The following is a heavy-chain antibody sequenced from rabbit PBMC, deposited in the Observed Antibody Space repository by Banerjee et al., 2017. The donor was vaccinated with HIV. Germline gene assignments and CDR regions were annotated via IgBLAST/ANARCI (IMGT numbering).Heavy chain of an antibody. J-gene: IGHJ4*01. Sequence: QEQLVESGGGLVQPGGSLKLSCKASGFDFSSYGVNWVRQAPGKGLEWIGCISTGDTVYATWAKGRFTISKASWTTVTLQMTSLTAADTASYFCARDLAGVIGWNFNLWGPGTLVTVS. CDR2: ISTGDT. D-gene: IGHD4-1*01. CDR3: ARDLAGVIGWNFNL. CDR1: GFDFSSYG. V-gene: IGHV1S39*01.